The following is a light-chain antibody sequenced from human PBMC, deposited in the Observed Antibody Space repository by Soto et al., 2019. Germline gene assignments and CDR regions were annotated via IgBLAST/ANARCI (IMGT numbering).Light chain of an antibody. CDR3: QQYNDYLYT. Sequence: DIQMTQSPSTLSASVGDRVTITCRASQSISSWLAWYQQKPGKAPKLLIYADSSLESGVPSRFSGSASGTEFTLTISSLQPDDFATYSCQQYNDYLYTFGQGTKLEIK. CDR1: QSISSW. J-gene: IGKJ2*01. V-gene: IGKV1-5*01. CDR2: ADS.